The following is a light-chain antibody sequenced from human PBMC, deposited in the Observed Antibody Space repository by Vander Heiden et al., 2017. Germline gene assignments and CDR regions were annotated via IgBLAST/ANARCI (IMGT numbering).Light chain of an antibody. CDR2: DAS. CDR3: HHLGA. CDR1: QSIGNY. J-gene: IGKJ5*01. Sequence: ELFLTQSPATLSLSPGERATLSCRASQSIGNYLAWYQQKPGQAPRLLIYDASDRATGIPARFSGSGSGPDFTLTISSLEPEDFAVYYCHHLGAFGQGTRLENK. V-gene: IGKV3-11*01.